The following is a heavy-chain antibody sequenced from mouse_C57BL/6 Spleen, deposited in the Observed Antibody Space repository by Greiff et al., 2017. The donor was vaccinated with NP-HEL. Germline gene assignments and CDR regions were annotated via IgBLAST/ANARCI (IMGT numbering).Heavy chain of an antibody. CDR3: ASITGKEPFAY. J-gene: IGHJ3*01. Sequence: QVQLQQPGAELVRPGSSVKLSCKASGYTFTSYWMDWVKQRPGQGLEWIGNIYPSDSETHYNQQFKDKATLTVDKSSSTAYMQLSSLTSEDSAVYYCASITGKEPFAYWGQGTLVTVAA. CDR2: IYPSDSET. D-gene: IGHD4-1*01. V-gene: IGHV1-61*01. CDR1: GYTFTSYW.